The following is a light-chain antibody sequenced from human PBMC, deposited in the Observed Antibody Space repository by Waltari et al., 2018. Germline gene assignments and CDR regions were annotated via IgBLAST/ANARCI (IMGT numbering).Light chain of an antibody. J-gene: IGKJ2*01. CDR3: EQYFSTPPYT. V-gene: IGKV1-NL1*01. CDR2: ASS. CDR1: QGISNS. Sequence: DIKMTQSPSSMSASVGARVTITCRASQGISNSLAWYQQKPGKAPKLLLDASSTLESGVPSRFSGSGSGTDYTLTISSLQPEDFATYYCEQYFSTPPYTFGQGTKLEI.